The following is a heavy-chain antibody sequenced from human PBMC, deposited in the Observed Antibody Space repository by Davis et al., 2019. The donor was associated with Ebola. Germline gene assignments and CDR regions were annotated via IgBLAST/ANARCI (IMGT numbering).Heavy chain of an antibody. CDR3: ARGPLGWVTAIWLNY. V-gene: IGHV3-74*01. J-gene: IGHJ4*02. CDR1: GFTFSSYW. D-gene: IGHD2-21*02. CDR2: INSDGSST. Sequence: HTGGSLRLSCAASGFTFSSYWMHWVRQAPGKGLVWVSRINSDGSSTSYADSVKGRFTISRDNAKNTLYLQMNSLRAEDTAVYYCARGPLGWVTAIWLNYWGQGTLVTVSS.